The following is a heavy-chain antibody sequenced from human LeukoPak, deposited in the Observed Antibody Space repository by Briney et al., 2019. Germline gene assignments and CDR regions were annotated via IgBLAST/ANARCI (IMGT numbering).Heavy chain of an antibody. D-gene: IGHD2-15*01. CDR2: IDTNSGGT. CDR3: ASEAFCAGGSCYLHRVAS. J-gene: IGHJ4*02. CDR1: GYTFTAYY. V-gene: IGHV1-2*02. Sequence: ASVKASCKASGYTFTAYYMHWVRQAPGQGLEWMGWIDTNSGGTNYAQKFQGRVTITRDTSIGTAYMELSSLISDDTAVYYCASEAFCAGGSCYLHRVASWGPGTLVTVSS.